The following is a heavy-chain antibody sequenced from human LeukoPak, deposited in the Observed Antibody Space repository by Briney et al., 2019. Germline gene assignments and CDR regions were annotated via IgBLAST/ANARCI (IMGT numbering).Heavy chain of an antibody. D-gene: IGHD6-19*01. CDR1: GFTFGDYL. CDR2: ISGGTT. Sequence: GRSLRLSCTASGFTFGDYLMSWFRQAPGKGLEWIGFISGGTTEYAASVKGRFTISRDDSTSVAYLQMNSLTTEDTAVYYCSRGSGWLSVYWGQGTLVTVSS. V-gene: IGHV3-49*03. J-gene: IGHJ4*02. CDR3: SRGSGWLSVY.